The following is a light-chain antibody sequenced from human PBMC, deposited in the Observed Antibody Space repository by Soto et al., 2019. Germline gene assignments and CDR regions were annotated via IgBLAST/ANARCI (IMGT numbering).Light chain of an antibody. J-gene: IGKJ1*01. CDR3: QQSDSIPLT. V-gene: IGKV1-39*01. CDR2: STS. Sequence: DIQMTQSPSSLSASVGDRVTITCRASQSITRYLNWYQQKSGRVPKLLISSTSSLQSGVPSRFTGSGSGTDFTLTISSLQPEDFATYYCQQSDSIPLTFGQGTKVEVK. CDR1: QSITRY.